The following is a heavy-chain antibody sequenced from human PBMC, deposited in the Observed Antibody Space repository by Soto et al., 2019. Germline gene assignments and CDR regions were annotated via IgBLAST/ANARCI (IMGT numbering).Heavy chain of an antibody. V-gene: IGHV3-48*01. D-gene: IGHD3-22*01. CDR3: ARDYYDSSGYYRPWDY. J-gene: IGHJ4*02. Sequence: XXSLILACAPSGFTFSRYSMQWVRQAPGKGLEWVSYISSSSSTIYYADSVKGRFTISRDNAKNSLYLQMNSLRAEHTAMYYCARDYYDSSGYYRPWDYWGQGTLVTVSS. CDR1: GFTFSRYS. CDR2: ISSSSSTI.